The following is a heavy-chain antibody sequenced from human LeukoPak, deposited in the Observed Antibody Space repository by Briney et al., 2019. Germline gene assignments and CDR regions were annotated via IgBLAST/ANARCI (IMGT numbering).Heavy chain of an antibody. CDR2: IYYSGST. CDR1: GGSISSYY. V-gene: IGHV4-59*12. J-gene: IGHJ4*02. CDR3: ARGKKLYYYGSGSYFDY. Sequence: SETLSLTCTVSGGSISSYYWSWIRQPPGKGLEWIGYIYYSGSTNYNPSLKSRVTISVDTSKNQFSLKLSSVTAADTAVYYCARGKKLYYYGSGSYFDYWGQGTLVTVSS. D-gene: IGHD3-10*01.